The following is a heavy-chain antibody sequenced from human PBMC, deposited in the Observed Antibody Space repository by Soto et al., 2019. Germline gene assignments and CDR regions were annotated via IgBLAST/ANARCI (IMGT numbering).Heavy chain of an antibody. J-gene: IGHJ3*02. D-gene: IGHD5-18*01. CDR3: ASTAIHHLGAFDI. CDR2: IYYSGST. CDR1: GGSISSSSYY. V-gene: IGHV4-39*01. Sequence: PSETLSLTCTVSGGSISSSSYYWGWIRQPPGKGLEWIGSIYYSGSTYYNPSLKSRVTISVDTSKNQFSLKLSSVTAADTAVYYCASTAIHHLGAFDIWGQGTMVTVSS.